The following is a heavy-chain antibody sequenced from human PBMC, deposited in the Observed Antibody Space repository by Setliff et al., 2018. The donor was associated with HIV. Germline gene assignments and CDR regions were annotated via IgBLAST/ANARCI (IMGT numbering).Heavy chain of an antibody. CDR2: INPKSGVA. CDR3: ARAHYLVAETRNWFDP. Sequence: ASVKVSCKASGYTFTDFYIHWMRQAPGQGLEWMGRINPKSGVANYLKRFEGGVTMTSDTSTNTAHMELIRPRFDDTAVYYCARAHYLVAETRNWFDPWGQGTLVTVSS. J-gene: IGHJ5*02. V-gene: IGHV1-2*06. D-gene: IGHD5-12*01. CDR1: GYTFTDFY.